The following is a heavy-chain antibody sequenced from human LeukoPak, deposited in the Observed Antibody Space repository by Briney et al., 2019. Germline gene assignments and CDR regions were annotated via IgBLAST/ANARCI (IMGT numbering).Heavy chain of an antibody. CDR2: INPSGGST. CDR3: AREKSPAVGRGTVTTFSLGAPIDY. D-gene: IGHD4-17*01. CDR1: GYTFTSYY. J-gene: IGHJ4*02. Sequence: GASVKVSCKASGYTFTSYYMHWVRQAPGQGLEWMGIINPSGGSTSYAQKFQGRVTMTRDVSTSTVYMELSSLRSEDTAVYYCAREKSPAVGRGTVTTFSLGAPIDYWGQGTLVTVSS. V-gene: IGHV1-46*01.